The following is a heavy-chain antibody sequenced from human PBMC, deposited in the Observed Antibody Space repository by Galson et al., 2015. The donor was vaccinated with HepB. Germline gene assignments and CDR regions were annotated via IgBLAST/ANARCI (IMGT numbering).Heavy chain of an antibody. CDR1: GLTFSHYS. Sequence: SLRLSCAASGLTFSHYSMHWVRQAPGKGLEWASFICSSSNYKYYEDSVKGRFATSRDNDNNSLYLQMNSLRDEDTAVYYCAIGGGNYPLGYAFDIWGPGTVVTV. D-gene: IGHD1-26*01. CDR2: ICSSSNYK. CDR3: AIGGGNYPLGYAFDI. V-gene: IGHV3-21*01. J-gene: IGHJ3*02.